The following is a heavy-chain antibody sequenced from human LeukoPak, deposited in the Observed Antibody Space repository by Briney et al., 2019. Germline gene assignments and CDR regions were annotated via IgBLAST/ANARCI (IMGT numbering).Heavy chain of an antibody. CDR1: GFTFSTYA. V-gene: IGHV3-30*18. CDR3: AKDFGHAFDI. D-gene: IGHD3-10*01. CDR2: ISYDASNK. J-gene: IGHJ3*02. Sequence: GGSLRLSCAASGFTFSTYAMHWVRQSPGKGLEWVAVISYDASNKYYADSVKGRFTISRDNSKNTLYLQMNSLRAEDTAVYYCAKDFGHAFDIWGQGTMVTVSS.